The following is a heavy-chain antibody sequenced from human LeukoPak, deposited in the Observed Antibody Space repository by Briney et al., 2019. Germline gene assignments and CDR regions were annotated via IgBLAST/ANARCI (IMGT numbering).Heavy chain of an antibody. Sequence: GGSLRLSCAASGFTFSSYAMHWVRQAPGKGLEWVAVISYDGSNKYYADSVKGRFTISRDNSKNTLYLQMNSLRAEDTAVYYCARVKLQYSSSWFFDYWGQGTLVTVSS. V-gene: IGHV3-30-3*01. CDR2: ISYDGSNK. J-gene: IGHJ4*02. CDR1: GFTFSSYA. CDR3: ARVKLQYSSSWFFDY. D-gene: IGHD6-13*01.